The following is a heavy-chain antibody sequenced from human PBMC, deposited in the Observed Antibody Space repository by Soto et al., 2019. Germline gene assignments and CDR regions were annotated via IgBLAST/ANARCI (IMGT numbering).Heavy chain of an antibody. J-gene: IGHJ6*02. D-gene: IGHD3-10*01. V-gene: IGHV1-69*13. Sequence: ASVKVSCKASGGTFSSYAISWVRQAPGQGLEWMGGIIPIFGTANYAQKFQGRVTITADESTSTAYMELSSLRSEDTAVYYCARVITMVRGVINYYYGMDVWGQGTTVTVSS. CDR1: GGTFSSYA. CDR3: ARVITMVRGVINYYYGMDV. CDR2: IIPIFGTA.